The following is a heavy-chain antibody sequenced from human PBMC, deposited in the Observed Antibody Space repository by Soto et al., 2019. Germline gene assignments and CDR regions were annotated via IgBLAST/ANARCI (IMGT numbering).Heavy chain of an antibody. Sequence: SQALSLTCDISGDSVSSKIVAWNWIRQSPSRGLEWLGRTYYRSSWSSDYAISVRSRMTINADTSKNQVSLHLSSMTAADTAVYYCATVLIGATRHPDSDSWGQGTLVTVSS. D-gene: IGHD2-15*01. J-gene: IGHJ4*02. CDR1: GDSVSSKIVA. CDR3: ATVLIGATRHPDSDS. V-gene: IGHV6-1*01. CDR2: TYYRSSWSS.